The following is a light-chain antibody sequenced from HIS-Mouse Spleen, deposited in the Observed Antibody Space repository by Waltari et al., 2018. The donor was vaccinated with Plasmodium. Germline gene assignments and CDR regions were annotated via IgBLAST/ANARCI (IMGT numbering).Light chain of an antibody. CDR2: LGS. CDR1: QSLLHSNGYNY. CDR3: MQALQTPLT. V-gene: IGKV2-28*01. J-gene: IGKJ4*01. Sequence: DIVMTQSPLSLPVPPGAPAPLSCSPSQSLLHSNGYNYLDWYLQKPGQSPQLLIYLGSNRASGVPDRFSGSGSGTDFTLKISRVEAEDVGVYYCMQALQTPLTFGGGTKVEIK.